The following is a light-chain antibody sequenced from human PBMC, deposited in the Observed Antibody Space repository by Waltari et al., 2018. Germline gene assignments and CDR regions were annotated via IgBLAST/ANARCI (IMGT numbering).Light chain of an antibody. CDR3: SSYAGGNTLV. CDR1: SSDVGRYKF. J-gene: IGLJ2*01. V-gene: IGLV2-8*01. CDR2: EVS. Sequence: QPALTQPPSASGSLGHSATISCTGSSSDVGRYKFVPWYQQSPGKAPKLIFYEVSKRPPGVPDRFSGSKSGNTASLTISGLQPEDEADYYCSSYAGGNTLVFGGGTRLTVL.